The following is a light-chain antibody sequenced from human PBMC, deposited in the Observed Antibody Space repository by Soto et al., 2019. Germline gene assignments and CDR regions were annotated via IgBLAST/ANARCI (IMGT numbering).Light chain of an antibody. Sequence: DLTQSPGTRSLSPGDRATLSCSASQSVSSSYLAWYQQKPGQAPRLLIYGASSRATGIPERFSGSGSGTDFTLTISGLEPEDSAVYYCQQYGNSRGTFGQGTKVDIK. CDR1: QSVSSSY. CDR3: QQYGNSRGT. CDR2: GAS. J-gene: IGKJ1*01. V-gene: IGKV3-20*01.